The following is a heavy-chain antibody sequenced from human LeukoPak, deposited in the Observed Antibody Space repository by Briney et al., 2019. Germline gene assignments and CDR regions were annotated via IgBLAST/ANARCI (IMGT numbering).Heavy chain of an antibody. J-gene: IGHJ2*01. CDR1: GFTFSSYA. CDR3: EKDRDYGDSFYWYFDL. Sequence: GGSLRLSCSASGFTFSSYAMHWVRQAPGKGLEYDSAISSNGGSTYYADSVRGRFTISRDNSKNTLYLQMSSLRAEDTAVYYCEKDRDYGDSFYWYFDLWGRGTLVTVSS. V-gene: IGHV3-64D*06. CDR2: ISSNGGST. D-gene: IGHD4-17*01.